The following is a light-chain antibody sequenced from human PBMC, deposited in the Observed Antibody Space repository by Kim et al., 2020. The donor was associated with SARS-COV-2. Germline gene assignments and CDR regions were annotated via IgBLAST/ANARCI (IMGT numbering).Light chain of an antibody. J-gene: IGKJ3*01. V-gene: IGKV1-39*01. CDR2: DTF. CDR1: QTIGTF. CDR3: QQSHTTPFT. Sequence: AAVGDRVSIPCRESQTIGTFLNWYQQKAGKDPKLLIHDTFTLQSGVPSRFSGSGSGTDFTLTISSLQPEDVATYFCQQSHTTPFTFGPGTKVDIK.